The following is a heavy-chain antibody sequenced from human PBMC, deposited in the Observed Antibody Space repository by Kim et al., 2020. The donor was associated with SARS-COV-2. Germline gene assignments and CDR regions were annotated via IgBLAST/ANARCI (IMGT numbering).Heavy chain of an antibody. D-gene: IGHD6-13*01. CDR3: ASKSSWATSFDY. J-gene: IGHJ4*02. Sequence: SETLSLTCAVYGGSFSGYYWSWIRQPPWKGLEWIGEINHSGSTNYNPSLKSRVTISVDTSKNQFSLKLSSVTAADTAVYYCASKSSWATSFDYWGQGTLVTVSS. CDR2: INHSGST. CDR1: GGSFSGYY. V-gene: IGHV4-34*01.